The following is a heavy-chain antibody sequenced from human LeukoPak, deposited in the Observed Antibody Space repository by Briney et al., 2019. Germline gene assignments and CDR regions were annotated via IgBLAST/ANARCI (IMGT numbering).Heavy chain of an antibody. CDR1: GGSIRSSSYY. CDR2: LYYSGRT. D-gene: IGHD3-22*01. J-gene: IGHJ4*02. V-gene: IGHV4-39*07. CDR3: ARDRVHYYDSSGFLDY. Sequence: PSETLSLTCTVSGGSIRSSSYYWGWIRQPPGRGVEGIGSLYYSGRTYDNPSHESRVTISVDTSNNESSLKLSCVTAADTAVYYCARDRVHYYDSSGFLDYWGQGNLVTVSS.